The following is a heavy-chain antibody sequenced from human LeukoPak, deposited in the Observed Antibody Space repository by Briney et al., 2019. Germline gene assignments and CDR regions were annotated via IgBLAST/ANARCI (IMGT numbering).Heavy chain of an antibody. D-gene: IGHD3-9*01. J-gene: IGHJ4*02. CDR3: ARRKGADLLSRIDH. CDR2: IYPGDSDT. Sequence: GESLKTSCKGSGYSFTSYWIGWVRQMPGKGLEWMGIIYPGDSDTRYSPSFQGQVTISADKSISTAYLQWTSPKASDTAMYYCARRKGADLLSRIDHWGQGTLVTVLS. V-gene: IGHV5-51*01. CDR1: GYSFTSYW.